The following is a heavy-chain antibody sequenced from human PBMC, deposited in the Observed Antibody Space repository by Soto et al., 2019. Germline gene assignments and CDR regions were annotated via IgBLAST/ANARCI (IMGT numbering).Heavy chain of an antibody. Sequence: EVQLLESGGGLVQPGGSLRLSCAASRFTFSSYAMSWVRQAPGKGLEWVSAISGSGGSTYYADSVKGRFTISRDNSKNTLYLQMNSLRAEDTAVYYCANIYGDYHYYYYGMVVWGQGTTVTVSS. CDR1: RFTFSSYA. J-gene: IGHJ6*02. CDR3: ANIYGDYHYYYYGMVV. D-gene: IGHD4-17*01. CDR2: ISGSGGST. V-gene: IGHV3-23*01.